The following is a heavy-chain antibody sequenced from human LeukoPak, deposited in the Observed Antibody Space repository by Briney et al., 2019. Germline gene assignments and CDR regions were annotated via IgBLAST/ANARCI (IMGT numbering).Heavy chain of an antibody. CDR2: ISYDGSNK. V-gene: IGHV3-30*18. J-gene: IGHJ6*02. CDR1: GFTFSSYG. Sequence: GGSLRLSCAASGFTFSSYGMHWVRQAPGKGLEWVAVISYDGSNKYYADSVKGRFTISRDNSKNTLYLQMNSLRAEDTAVYYCAKDLNSEFLEWLYRYYYGMDVWGQGTTVTASS. CDR3: AKDLNSEFLEWLYRYYYGMDV. D-gene: IGHD3-3*01.